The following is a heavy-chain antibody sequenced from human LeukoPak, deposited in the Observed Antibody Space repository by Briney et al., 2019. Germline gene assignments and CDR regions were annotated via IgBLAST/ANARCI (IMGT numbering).Heavy chain of an antibody. V-gene: IGHV1-2*02. D-gene: IGHD1-26*01. CDR2: IDPNSGAT. J-gene: IGHJ5*02. Sequence: ASVKVSCKASGYTFTDYFIHWVRQAPGQGLEWMAWIDPNSGATNYAQKFQGRITMTRDTSISTAYMELSRLRSDDTAVYYCARVGATYSGDPWGQGTLVTVSS. CDR1: GYTFTDYF. CDR3: ARVGATYSGDP.